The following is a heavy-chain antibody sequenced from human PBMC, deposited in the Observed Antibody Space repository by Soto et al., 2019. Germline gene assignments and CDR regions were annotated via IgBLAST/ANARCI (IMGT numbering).Heavy chain of an antibody. V-gene: IGHV4-61*01. D-gene: IGHD3-10*01. Sequence: SEALSLTCSVSGGSVSSGNHYCSWIRQSPGKGLEWIGYLYYTGSTNYNPSLKSRVSISVDTPKNQFSLRLTSVTAADTAVYYCARDRGYYGMAYWGQGTQVTVSS. J-gene: IGHJ4*02. CDR2: LYYTGST. CDR1: GGSVSSGNHY. CDR3: ARDRGYYGMAY.